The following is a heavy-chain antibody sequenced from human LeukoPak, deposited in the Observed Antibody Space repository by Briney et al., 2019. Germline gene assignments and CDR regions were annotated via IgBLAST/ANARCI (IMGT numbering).Heavy chain of an antibody. D-gene: IGHD1-26*01. CDR3: AKDHSGSLLDY. CDR1: GFSFSSYG. Sequence: GGSLRLSCAASGFSFSSYGMHWVRQAPGKGLEWVAVIYYDGSKEYYADSVKGRFTISRDNSKNKMYLQMNSLRADDTAPYYCAKDHSGSLLDYWGQGTLVTVSS. V-gene: IGHV3-33*06. J-gene: IGHJ4*02. CDR2: IYYDGSKE.